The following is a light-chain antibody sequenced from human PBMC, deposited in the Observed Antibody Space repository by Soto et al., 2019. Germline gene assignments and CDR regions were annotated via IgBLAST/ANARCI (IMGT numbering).Light chain of an antibody. Sequence: IVLTQSPATLSLSPGDRATLSCRASHSVTTYLGWYQQKPGQATRLLIYHASQRATGIPARFSGSGSGTDFTLTISSLEPEDSAIYFYQQRSNWPLTFGGGTSVEI. CDR3: QQRSNWPLT. V-gene: IGKV3-11*01. CDR1: HSVTTY. CDR2: HAS. J-gene: IGKJ4*01.